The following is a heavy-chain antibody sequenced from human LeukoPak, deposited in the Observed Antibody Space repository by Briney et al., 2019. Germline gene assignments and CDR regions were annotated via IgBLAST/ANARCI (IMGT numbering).Heavy chain of an antibody. CDR1: GFTFSSYA. CDR3: AKSFSTYYYDSSGYLGDAFDI. CDR2: ISGSGGST. V-gene: IGHV3-23*01. Sequence: GGSLRLSCGASGFTFSSYAMSWVRQAPGKGLEWVSAISGSGGSTYYADSVKGRFTISRDNSKNTLYLQMNSLRAEDTAVYYCAKSFSTYYYDSSGYLGDAFDIWGQGTMVTVSS. D-gene: IGHD3-22*01. J-gene: IGHJ3*02.